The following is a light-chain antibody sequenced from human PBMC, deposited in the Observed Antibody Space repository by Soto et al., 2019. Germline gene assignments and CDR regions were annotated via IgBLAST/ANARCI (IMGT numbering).Light chain of an antibody. CDR1: TGPVTSSHY. Sequence: QTVVTQEPSLTVSPGGTVTLTCGSSTGPVTSSHYPYWFQQKPGQAPRTLIYDTSYKHSWTPARFSGSLLGGKAALTLSGAQPEDEADYYCLVFYSVGRRVFGGGTQLTVL. CDR2: DTS. V-gene: IGLV7-46*01. J-gene: IGLJ2*01. CDR3: LVFYSVGRRV.